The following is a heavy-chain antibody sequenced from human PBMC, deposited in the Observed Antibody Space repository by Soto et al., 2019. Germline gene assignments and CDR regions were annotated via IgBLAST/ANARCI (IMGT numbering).Heavy chain of an antibody. CDR2: IYYSGST. J-gene: IGHJ6*02. CDR1: GGSISSGDYY. D-gene: IGHD3-10*01. V-gene: IGHV4-30-4*01. Sequence: QVQLQESGPGLVKPSQTLSLTCTVSGGSISSGDYYWSWIRQPPGKGLEWIGYIYYSGSTYYNPSLKSRVNISVDTSKNQFSLKLSSVTAADTAVYYCVRVGFGELLAHGMDVWGQGTTVTVSS. CDR3: VRVGFGELLAHGMDV.